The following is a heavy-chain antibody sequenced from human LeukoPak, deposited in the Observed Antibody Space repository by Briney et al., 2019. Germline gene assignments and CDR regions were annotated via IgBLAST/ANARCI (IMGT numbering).Heavy chain of an antibody. V-gene: IGHV4-59*01. CDR1: GASISSYY. J-gene: IGHJ4*02. CDR2: IYYSGST. CDR3: ARAAPGVAGYFDH. Sequence: SETLSLTCTVSGASISSYYWSWIRQSPGKGLEWIGYIYYSGSTKYNPSLKSRVTISVDTSNNQLFLKVTSVTAADTAVYYCARAAPGVAGYFDHWGQGTLVTVSS. D-gene: IGHD2-15*01.